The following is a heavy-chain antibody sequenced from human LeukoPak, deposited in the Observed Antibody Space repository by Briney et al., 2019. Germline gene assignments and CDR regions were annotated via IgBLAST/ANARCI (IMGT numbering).Heavy chain of an antibody. D-gene: IGHD3-10*01. CDR2: ISGSGGST. CDR1: GFTFSSYA. Sequence: PGGSLRLSCAASGFTFSSYAMSWVRQAPGKGLEWVSAISGSGGSTYYADSVKGRFTISRDNSKNTLYLQMNSLRAEDTAVYYCAKDAITILRGVNNYYYYGMDVWGQGTTVTVSS. V-gene: IGHV3-23*01. J-gene: IGHJ6*02. CDR3: AKDAITILRGVNNYYYYGMDV.